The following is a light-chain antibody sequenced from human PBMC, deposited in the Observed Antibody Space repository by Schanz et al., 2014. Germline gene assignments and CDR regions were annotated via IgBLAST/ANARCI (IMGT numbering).Light chain of an antibody. V-gene: IGLV2-8*01. Sequence: QSALTQPPSASGSPGQSVTISCSGTSSDVGGYNYVSWYQQHPGKAPKVMIYEVSKRPSGVPDRSSGSKSGNSASLTVSGXXXEDEADYYCNSYAGSNNWVFGGGTKLTVL. CDR1: SSDVGGYNY. J-gene: IGLJ3*02. CDR2: EVS. CDR3: NSYAGSNNWV.